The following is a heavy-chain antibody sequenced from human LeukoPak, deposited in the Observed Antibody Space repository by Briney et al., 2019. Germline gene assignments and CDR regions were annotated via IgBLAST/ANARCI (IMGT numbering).Heavy chain of an antibody. D-gene: IGHD3-22*01. CDR1: GFTFSSYA. V-gene: IGHV3-30-3*01. CDR2: ISYDGSNK. Sequence: GGALRLSCAASGFTFSSYAMHWVRQAPGKGLEWVAVISYDGSNKYYADSVKGRFTISRDNSKNTLYLQMNSLRAEDTAVYYCARGLITMIWGGDDYWGQGTLVTVSS. J-gene: IGHJ4*02. CDR3: ARGLITMIWGGDDY.